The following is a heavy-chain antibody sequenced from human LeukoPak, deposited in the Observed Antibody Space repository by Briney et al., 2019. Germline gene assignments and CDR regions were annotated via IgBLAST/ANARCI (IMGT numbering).Heavy chain of an antibody. CDR3: ARDPDYYDSSGYPRSGAFDI. J-gene: IGHJ3*02. Sequence: PSETLSLTCAVYGGSFSGYYWSWIRQPPGKGLEWIGEINHSGSTNYNPSLKSRVTISVDTSKNQLSLKLSSVTAADTAVYYCARDPDYYDSSGYPRSGAFDIWGQGTMVTVSS. CDR1: GGSFSGYY. CDR2: INHSGST. D-gene: IGHD3-22*01. V-gene: IGHV4-34*01.